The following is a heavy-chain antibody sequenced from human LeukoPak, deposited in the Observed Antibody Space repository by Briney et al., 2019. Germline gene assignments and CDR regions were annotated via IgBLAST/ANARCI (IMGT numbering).Heavy chain of an antibody. Sequence: SETLSLTCAVSGYSISSGYYWGWIRQPPGKGLEWIGSIYHSGSTYYNPSLKSRVTISVDTSKNQFSLKLSSVTAADMAVYYCARYMVRGVIYPLNDAFDIWGQGTMVTVSS. D-gene: IGHD3-10*01. J-gene: IGHJ3*02. V-gene: IGHV4-38-2*01. CDR3: ARYMVRGVIYPLNDAFDI. CDR1: GYSISSGYY. CDR2: IYHSGST.